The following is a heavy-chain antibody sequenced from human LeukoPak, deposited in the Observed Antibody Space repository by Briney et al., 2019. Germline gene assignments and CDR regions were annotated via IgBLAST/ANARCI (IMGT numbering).Heavy chain of an antibody. J-gene: IGHJ6*03. CDR2: ISSSSSYI. V-gene: IGHV3-21*01. Sequence: GGSLRLSCAASGFTFNTHIVNWVRQAPGKGLEWVSSISSSSSYIYYADSVKGRFTISRDNAKNSLYLQMNSLRAEDTAVYYCARDGHGDFWRARRTYYMDVWGKGTTVTVSS. CDR3: ARDGHGDFWRARRTYYMDV. D-gene: IGHD3-3*01. CDR1: GFTFNTHI.